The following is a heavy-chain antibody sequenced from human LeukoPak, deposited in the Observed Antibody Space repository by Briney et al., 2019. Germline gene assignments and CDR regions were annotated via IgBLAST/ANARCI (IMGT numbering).Heavy chain of an antibody. CDR2: IIPILGIA. J-gene: IGHJ5*02. D-gene: IGHD3-3*01. V-gene: IGHV1-69*04. CDR3: ARVEYDFWSGYFPSDNWFDP. Sequence: ASVKVSCKASRGTFSSYAISWVRQAPGQGLEWMGRIIPILGIANYAQKFQGRVTITADKSTSTAYMELSSLRSEDTAVYYCARVEYDFWSGYFPSDNWFDPWGQGTLVTVSS. CDR1: RGTFSSYA.